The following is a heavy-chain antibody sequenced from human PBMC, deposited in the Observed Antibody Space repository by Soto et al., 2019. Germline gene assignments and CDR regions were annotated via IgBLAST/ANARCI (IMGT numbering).Heavy chain of an antibody. CDR1: GFTFSNYA. CDR3: AKDTPQEWLLVFHY. V-gene: IGHV3-23*01. J-gene: IGHJ4*02. Sequence: EVQLLESGGGLVQPGGSLRLSCAGPGFTFSNYAMSWVRQAPGKGLEWVSAISGSGDSTYYANSVKGRFTISRDNSKNTLYLQMNSLRAEDTAVYYCAKDTPQEWLLVFHYWGQGTLVTVSS. D-gene: IGHD3-3*01. CDR2: ISGSGDST.